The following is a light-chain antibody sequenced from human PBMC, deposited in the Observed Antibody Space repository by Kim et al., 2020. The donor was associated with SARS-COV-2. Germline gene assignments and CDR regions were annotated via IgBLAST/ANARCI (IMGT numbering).Light chain of an antibody. Sequence: DIQMTQSPSTLSASVGDRVTITCRARQSISNWLAWYQQKPGKAPKLLLYKASTLEGGVPSRFSGSGSGTQFTLTISSLQPDDFATYYCKQYNSYPMTFGQGTKVDIK. CDR3: KQYNSYPMT. V-gene: IGKV1-5*03. CDR1: QSISNW. CDR2: KAS. J-gene: IGKJ1*01.